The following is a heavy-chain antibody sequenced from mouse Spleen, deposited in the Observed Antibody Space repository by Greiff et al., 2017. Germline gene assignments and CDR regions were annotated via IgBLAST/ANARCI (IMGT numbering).Heavy chain of an antibody. CDR1: GYAFSSSW. Sequence: VKLQESGPELVKPGASVKISCKASGYAFSSSWMNWVKQRPGKGLEWIGRIYPGDGDTNYNGKFKGKATLTADKSSSTAYMQLSSLTSEDSAVYFCAKTTGDYFDYWGQGTTLTVSS. V-gene: IGHV1-82*01. CDR2: IYPGDGDT. J-gene: IGHJ2*01. D-gene: IGHD1-1*01. CDR3: AKTTGDYFDY.